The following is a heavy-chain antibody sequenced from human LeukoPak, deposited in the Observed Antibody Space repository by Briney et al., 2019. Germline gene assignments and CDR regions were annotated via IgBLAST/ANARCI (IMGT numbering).Heavy chain of an antibody. CDR1: GLTFSSYG. CDR3: ATARTGESSSWISIFDY. CDR2: IWYDGSNK. Sequence: GGSLRLSCAASGLTFSSYGMHWVRQAPGKGLEWVAIIWYDGSNKYYADSVKGRFTVSRDDSKNTLYLQMNSLRAEDTAVYYCATARTGESSSWISIFDYWGQGTLVTVSS. J-gene: IGHJ4*02. D-gene: IGHD6-13*01. V-gene: IGHV3-33*01.